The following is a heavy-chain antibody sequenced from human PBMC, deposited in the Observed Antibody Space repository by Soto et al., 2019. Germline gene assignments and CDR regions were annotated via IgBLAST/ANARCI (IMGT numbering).Heavy chain of an antibody. Sequence: ALVKVSCKASGYTFISYGINWVRQAPGQGLEWLGWISPYNGYTHYAQILQGRVSMTTDTSTKTAYMELRSLRSDDTAMYYFARGGFYDSSGARNYYYYGMNVWGQGTTVTVSS. D-gene: IGHD3-22*01. CDR1: GYTFISYG. CDR3: ARGGFYDSSGARNYYYYGMNV. CDR2: ISPYNGYT. V-gene: IGHV1-18*01. J-gene: IGHJ6*02.